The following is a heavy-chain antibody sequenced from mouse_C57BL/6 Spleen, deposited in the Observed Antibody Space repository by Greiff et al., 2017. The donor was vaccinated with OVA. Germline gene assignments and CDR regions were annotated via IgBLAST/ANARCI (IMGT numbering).Heavy chain of an antibody. CDR1: GYTFTSYW. D-gene: IGHD1-2*01. CDR3: AREDDGGFAY. Sequence: VQLQQPGAELVRPGSSVKLSCKASGYTFTSYWMHWVKQRPIQGLEWIGNIDPSDSDTHYNQKFKDKATLTVDKSSSTAYMQLSSLTSEDSAVDYCAREDDGGFAYWGQGTLVTVSA. CDR2: IDPSDSDT. J-gene: IGHJ3*01. V-gene: IGHV1-52*01.